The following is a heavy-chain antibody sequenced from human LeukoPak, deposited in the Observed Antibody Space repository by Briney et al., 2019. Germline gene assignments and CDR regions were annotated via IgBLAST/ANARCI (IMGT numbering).Heavy chain of an antibody. D-gene: IGHD6-13*01. V-gene: IGHV4-39*02. J-gene: IGHJ3*02. CDR2: IYYSGST. CDR1: GGSISSSSYY. Sequence: SETLSLTCTVSGGSISSSSYYWGWIRQPPGKGLEWIGSIYYSGSTYYNPSLKSRVTISVDTSKNQFSLKLSSVTAADTAVYYCARDPYSSSWSDAFGIWGQGTMVTVSS. CDR3: ARDPYSSSWSDAFGI.